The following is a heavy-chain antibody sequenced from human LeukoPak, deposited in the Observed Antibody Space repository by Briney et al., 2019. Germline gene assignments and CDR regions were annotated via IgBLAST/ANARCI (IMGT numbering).Heavy chain of an antibody. CDR1: GGSISSSSYY. CDR3: ARQGVGYYDSSVY. J-gene: IGHJ4*02. V-gene: IGHV4-39*01. D-gene: IGHD3-22*01. Sequence: SETLSLTCTVSGGSISSSSYYWGWIRQPPGKGLEWIGSIYYSGSTYYNPSLKSRVTISVDTSKNQFSLKLSSVTAADTAVYYCARQGVGYYDSSVYWGQGTLVTVSS. CDR2: IYYSGST.